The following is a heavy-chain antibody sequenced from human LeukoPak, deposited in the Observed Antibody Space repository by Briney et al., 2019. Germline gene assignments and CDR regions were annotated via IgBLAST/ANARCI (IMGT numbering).Heavy chain of an antibody. J-gene: IGHJ3*02. CDR1: GFTFDDYA. CDR2: ISWNSGSI. V-gene: IGHV3-9*01. CDR3: AKFGDKALWIISGDAFDI. Sequence: GGSLRLSCAASGFTFDDYAMHWVRQAPGKGLEWVSGISWNSGSIGYADSVKGRFTISRDNAKNSLYLQMNSLRAEDTALYYCAKFGDKALWIISGDAFDIWGQGTMVTVSS. D-gene: IGHD3-16*01.